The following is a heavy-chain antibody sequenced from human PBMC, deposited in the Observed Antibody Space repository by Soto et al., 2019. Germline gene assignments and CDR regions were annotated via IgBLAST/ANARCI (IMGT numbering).Heavy chain of an antibody. V-gene: IGHV1-3*01. D-gene: IGHD3-22*01. CDR3: ARNIAKSSGYYYYYYGMDV. J-gene: IGHJ6*04. Sequence: ASVKVSCKASGYTFTSYAMHWLLQAPGQRLEWMGWINAGNGNTKYSQKFQGRVTITRDTSASTAYMELSSLRSEDTAVYYCARNIAKSSGYYYYYYGMDVWGKGTTVTVSS. CDR2: INAGNGNT. CDR1: GYTFTSYA.